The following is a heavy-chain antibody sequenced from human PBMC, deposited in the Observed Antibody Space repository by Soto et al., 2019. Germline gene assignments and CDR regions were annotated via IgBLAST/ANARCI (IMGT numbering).Heavy chain of an antibody. CDR2: IYHSGST. J-gene: IGHJ6*02. D-gene: IGHD5-18*01. Sequence: PSETLSLTCAVSVYSISSGYYWGWIRQPPGKGLEWIGSIYHSGSTYYNPSLKSRVTISVDTSKNQFSLKLSSVTAADTAVYYCARDGYGYGYYYYGMDVWGQGTTVTVSS. V-gene: IGHV4-38-2*01. CDR1: VYSISSGYY. CDR3: ARDGYGYGYYYYGMDV.